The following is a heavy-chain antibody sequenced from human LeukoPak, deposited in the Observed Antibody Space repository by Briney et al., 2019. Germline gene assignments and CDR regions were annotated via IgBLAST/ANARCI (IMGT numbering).Heavy chain of an antibody. CDR3: ARIRYRGGYYFDY. CDR2: IYYSGST. V-gene: IGHV4-39*01. CDR1: GGSISSSSYY. Sequence: SETLSLTCTVCGGSISSSSYYWGGIRQPPGKGLEWIGSIYYSGSTYYNPSLKSRVTISVDTSKNQSSLKLSSVTAADTAVYYCARIRYRGGYYFDYWGQGTLVTVSS. D-gene: IGHD1-1*01. J-gene: IGHJ4*02.